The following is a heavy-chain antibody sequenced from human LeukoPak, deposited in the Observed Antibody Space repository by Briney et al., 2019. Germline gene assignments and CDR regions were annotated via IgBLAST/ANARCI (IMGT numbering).Heavy chain of an antibody. J-gene: IGHJ4*02. D-gene: IGHD4-23*01. Sequence: GGSLRLSCAASGFTFSSYAMHWVRQAPGKGLEWVAVISYDGSNKYYADSVKGRFTISRDNSKNTLHLQMNSLRAEDTAVYYCARARVPTVVTSRIDYWGQGTLVTVSS. CDR3: ARARVPTVVTSRIDY. CDR1: GFTFSSYA. CDR2: ISYDGSNK. V-gene: IGHV3-30-3*01.